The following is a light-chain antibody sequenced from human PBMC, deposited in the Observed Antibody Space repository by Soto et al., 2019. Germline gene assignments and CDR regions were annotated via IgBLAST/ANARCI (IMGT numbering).Light chain of an antibody. V-gene: IGLV2-8*01. Sequence: QSALTQPPSASGSPGQSVTISCTGTSSDVGGYNYVSWYQQHPGKAPKLMIYEVSKRPSGVPDRFSGSKSGNTASLTVSGIQAEDEADYYCRSYAGSNNFEVVFGGGTKLTVL. J-gene: IGLJ2*01. CDR3: RSYAGSNNFEVV. CDR2: EVS. CDR1: SSDVGGYNY.